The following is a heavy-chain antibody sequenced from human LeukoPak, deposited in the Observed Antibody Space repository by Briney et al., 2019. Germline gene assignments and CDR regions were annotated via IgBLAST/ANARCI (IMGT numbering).Heavy chain of an antibody. J-gene: IGHJ4*02. Sequence: PSETLSLTCTVSGGSISSSFYHWGWIRQPPGKGLEWIGSIYYGGNTYYNPSLKSRVTISVDTSKNQFSLKLSSVTAADTAVYYCARLPSYYGSGNRDYWGQGTLVTVSS. CDR1: GGSISSSFYH. CDR3: ARLPSYYGSGNRDY. D-gene: IGHD3-10*01. V-gene: IGHV4-39*01. CDR2: IYYGGNT.